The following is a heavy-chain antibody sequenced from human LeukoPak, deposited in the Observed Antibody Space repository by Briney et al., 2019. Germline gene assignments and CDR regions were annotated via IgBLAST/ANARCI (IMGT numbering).Heavy chain of an antibody. CDR3: ARDRKGLTTDPFDY. Sequence: KPSETLSLTCAVYGGSFSGYYWSWIRQPPGKGLEWIGEINHSGRTYYNPSLKSRVTISVDTSKNQFSLKLSSVTAADTAVYYCARDRKGLTTDPFDYWGQGTLVTVSS. V-gene: IGHV4-34*01. CDR1: GGSFSGYY. D-gene: IGHD4-17*01. J-gene: IGHJ4*02. CDR2: INHSGRT.